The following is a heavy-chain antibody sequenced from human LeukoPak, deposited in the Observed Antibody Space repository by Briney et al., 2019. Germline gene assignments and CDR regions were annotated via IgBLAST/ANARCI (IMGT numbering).Heavy chain of an antibody. V-gene: IGHV1-69*04. D-gene: IGHD6-13*01. CDR1: RGTFSSYA. Sequence: ASVKDSCKDSRGTFSSYAISWVRQAPGQGVEWMGRIIPILGIANYAQTFQGRVTITADKSTSTAYMELSSLRSEDTAVYYCARDPRIAAAGFAFDIWGQGTMVTVSS. CDR3: ARDPRIAAAGFAFDI. CDR2: IIPILGIA. J-gene: IGHJ3*02.